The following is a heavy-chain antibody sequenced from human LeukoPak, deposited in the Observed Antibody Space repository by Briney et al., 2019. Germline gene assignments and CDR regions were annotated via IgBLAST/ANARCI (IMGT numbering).Heavy chain of an antibody. J-gene: IGHJ4*02. Sequence: PSETLSLTCTVSRVSISSYYRSWIRQPPGKGLEWIGYIYYSGSTNYNPSLKSRVTISVDTSKNQFSLKLSSVTAADTAVYYCARAPKLRFLEWLLLDYWGQGTLVTVSS. CDR3: ARAPKLRFLEWLLLDY. V-gene: IGHV4-59*01. CDR2: IYYSGST. D-gene: IGHD3-3*01. CDR1: RVSISSYY.